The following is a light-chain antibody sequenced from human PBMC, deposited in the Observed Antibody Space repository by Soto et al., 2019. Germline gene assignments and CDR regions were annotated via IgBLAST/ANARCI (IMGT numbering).Light chain of an antibody. Sequence: DIVMTQSPDSLAVSLGERATINCKSSQSVLHSSNNKNYLNWYQQKPGKAPKLLIYDASNLETGVPSRFSGSGSGTDFTFTISSLQPEDIATYYCQQYDNLPLWTFGQGTKVDIK. J-gene: IGKJ1*01. CDR1: QSVLHSSNNKNY. V-gene: IGKV1-33*01. CDR2: DAS. CDR3: QQYDNLPLWT.